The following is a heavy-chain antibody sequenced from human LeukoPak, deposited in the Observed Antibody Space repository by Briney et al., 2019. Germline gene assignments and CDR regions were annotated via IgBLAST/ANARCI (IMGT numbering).Heavy chain of an antibody. CDR3: ARVDTAMVFYYYYYMDV. CDR2: INSDGSST. V-gene: IGHV3-74*01. CDR1: GFTFSSYW. D-gene: IGHD5-18*01. Sequence: GGSPRLSCAASGFTFSSYWMHWVRQAPGKGLVWVSRINSDGSSTSYADSVKGRFTISRDNAKNTLYLQMNSLRAEGTAVYYCARVDTAMVFYYYYYMDVWGKGTTVTVSS. J-gene: IGHJ6*03.